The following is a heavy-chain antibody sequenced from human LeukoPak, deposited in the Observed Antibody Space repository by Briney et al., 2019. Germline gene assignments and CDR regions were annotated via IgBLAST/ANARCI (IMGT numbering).Heavy chain of an antibody. CDR2: IYYSGST. J-gene: IGHJ6*03. D-gene: IGHD2-2*01. V-gene: IGHV4-59*01. CDR3: ARGGWCSSTSCSWEQQLVGGGYYYYYMDV. CDR1: GESFSGYY. Sequence: SETLSLTCAVYGESFSGYYWSWIRQPPGKGLEWIGYIYYSGSTNYNPSLKSRVTISVDTSKNQFSLKLSSVTAADTAVYYCARGGWCSSTSCSWEQQLVGGGYYYYYMDVWGKGTTVTISS.